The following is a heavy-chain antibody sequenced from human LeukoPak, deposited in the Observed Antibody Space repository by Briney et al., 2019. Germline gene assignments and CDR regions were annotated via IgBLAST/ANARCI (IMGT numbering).Heavy chain of an antibody. CDR3: ARMGLPGYNYGWHGMDV. CDR1: GGSISSYY. CDR2: IYTSGST. V-gene: IGHV4-4*07. D-gene: IGHD5-18*01. Sequence: SETLSLTCTVSGGSISSYYWSWIRQPAGKGLEWIGRIYTSGSTNYNPSLKSRVTMSVDTSKNQFSLKVSSVTAADTAVYYCARMGLPGYNYGWHGMDVWGQGTTVTVSS. J-gene: IGHJ6*02.